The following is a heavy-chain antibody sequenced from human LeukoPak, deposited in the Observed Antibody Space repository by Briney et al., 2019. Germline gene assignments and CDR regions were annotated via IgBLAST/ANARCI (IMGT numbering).Heavy chain of an antibody. D-gene: IGHD6-6*01. V-gene: IGHV1-46*01. J-gene: IGHJ4*02. CDR1: GYTFTSYY. Sequence: GASVKVSCKASGYTFTSYYMHWVRQAPGQGLEWMGIINPSGGSTSYAQKFQGRVTMTRDMSTSTVYMELSSLGSEDTAVYYCARVEAAARYYFDYWGQGTLVTVSS. CDR2: INPSGGST. CDR3: ARVEAAARYYFDY.